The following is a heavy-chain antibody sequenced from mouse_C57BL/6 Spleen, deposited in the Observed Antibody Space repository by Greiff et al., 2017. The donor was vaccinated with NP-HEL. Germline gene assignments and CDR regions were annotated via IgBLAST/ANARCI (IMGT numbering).Heavy chain of an antibody. CDR3: ARDYYDYEYYAMDY. V-gene: IGHV1-55*01. D-gene: IGHD2-4*01. J-gene: IGHJ4*01. Sequence: VQLQQPGAELVKPGASVKMSCKASGYTFTSYWITWVKQRPGQGLEWIGDIYPGSGSTNYNEKFKSKATLTVDTSSSTAYMQLSSLTSEDSAVYYCARDYYDYEYYAMDYWGQGTSVTVSS. CDR1: GYTFTSYW. CDR2: IYPGSGST.